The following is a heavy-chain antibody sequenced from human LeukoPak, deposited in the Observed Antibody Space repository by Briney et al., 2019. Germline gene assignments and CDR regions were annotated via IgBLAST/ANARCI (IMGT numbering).Heavy chain of an antibody. CDR3: ARDLGVGINWFDP. Sequence: PSETLSLTCTVSGDSLRSGSFYCSWIRQHPGKGLEWIGYIYYSGSTSYNPSLKSRVTILVDTSKNQCSLNLSSVTAADTAVYYCARDLGVGINWFDPWGQGALVAVSS. D-gene: IGHD3-10*01. CDR2: IYYSGST. J-gene: IGHJ5*02. CDR1: GDSLRSGSFY. V-gene: IGHV4-31*03.